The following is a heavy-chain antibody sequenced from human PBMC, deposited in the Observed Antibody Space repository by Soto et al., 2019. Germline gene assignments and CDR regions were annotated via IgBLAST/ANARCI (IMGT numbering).Heavy chain of an antibody. D-gene: IGHD5-12*01. CDR3: ATIRGRDGYNFGYYFDY. V-gene: IGHV1-69*06. CDR1: GGTFSSYA. J-gene: IGHJ4*02. Sequence: SVKVSCKASGGTFSSYAISWVRQAPGQGLEWMGGIIPIFGTANYAQKFQGRVTITADKSTSTAYMELSSLRSEDTAVYYCATIRGRDGYNFGYYFDYWGRGTLVTVSS. CDR2: IIPIFGTA.